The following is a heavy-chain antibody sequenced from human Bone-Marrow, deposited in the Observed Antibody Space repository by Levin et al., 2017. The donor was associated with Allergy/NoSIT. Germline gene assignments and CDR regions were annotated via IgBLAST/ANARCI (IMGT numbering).Heavy chain of an antibody. CDR1: GFTFGDYA. CDR3: TGGLEWLLYENLYYYYYGMDV. Sequence: GESLKISCTASGFTFGDYAMSWVRQAPGKGLEWVGFIRSKAYGGTTEYAASVKGRFTISRDDSKSIAYLQMNSLKTEDTAVYYCTGGLEWLLYENLYYYYYGMDVWGQGTTVTVSS. J-gene: IGHJ6*02. D-gene: IGHD3-3*01. CDR2: IRSKAYGGTT. V-gene: IGHV3-49*04.